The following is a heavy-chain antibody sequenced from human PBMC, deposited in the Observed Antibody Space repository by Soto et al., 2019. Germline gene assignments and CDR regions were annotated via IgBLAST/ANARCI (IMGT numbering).Heavy chain of an antibody. Sequence: SETLSLTCTVSGGSISSSSYYWGWIRQPPGKGLEWIGSIYYSGSTYYNPSLKSRVTISVDTSKNQFSLKLSSVTAADTAVYYCATFHSGDYWGQGTLVTVSS. J-gene: IGHJ4*02. D-gene: IGHD2-15*01. CDR2: IYYSGST. CDR1: GGSISSSSYY. V-gene: IGHV4-39*01. CDR3: ATFHSGDY.